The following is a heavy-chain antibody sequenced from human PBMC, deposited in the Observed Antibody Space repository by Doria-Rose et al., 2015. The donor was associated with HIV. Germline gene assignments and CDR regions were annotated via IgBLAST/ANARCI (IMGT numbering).Heavy chain of an antibody. V-gene: IGHV4-31*03. CDR1: GASVSSRGYY. J-gene: IGHJ4*02. CDR3: ARMGSYRELDY. CDR2: TYYTGTS. D-gene: IGHD3-3*01. Sequence: SETLSPTCSVSGASVSSRGYYWNWIRQVPGKGLESLGYTYYTGTSDYSPSLKSRLNMAVDTSKNQFSLKLSFVTVADTAVYYCARMGSYRELDYWGQGALVIVSA.